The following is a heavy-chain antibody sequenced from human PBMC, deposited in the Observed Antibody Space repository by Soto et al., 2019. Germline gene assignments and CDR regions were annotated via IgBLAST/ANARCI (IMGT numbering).Heavy chain of an antibody. CDR2: INPNSGGT. D-gene: IGHD3-22*01. J-gene: IGHJ3*02. CDR3: ARDYYDSSGDAFDI. CDR1: GYTFTGYY. V-gene: IGHV1-2*04. Sequence: AASVKVSFKASGYTFTGYYMHWVRQAPGQGHEWMGWINPNSGGTNYAQKFQGWVTMTRDTTISTAYMELIRLRSDDTAVYYCARDYYDSSGDAFDIWGQGTMVTVSS.